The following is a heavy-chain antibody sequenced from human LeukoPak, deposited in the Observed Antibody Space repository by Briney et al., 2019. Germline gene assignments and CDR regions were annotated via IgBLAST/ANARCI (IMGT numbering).Heavy chain of an antibody. CDR3: ARSVYTRIAVTEGATNWFDP. V-gene: IGHV1-46*01. CDR2: INPSGGST. D-gene: IGHD6-19*01. J-gene: IGHJ5*02. CDR1: GYTFTSYR. Sequence: GASVKVSCKASGYTFTSYRMHWVRQAPGQGLEWMGIINPSGGSTRYAQKVQGRVIMTRDTSTSTVYMELSSLRSEDTAVYYCARSVYTRIAVTEGATNWFDPWGQGTLVTVSS.